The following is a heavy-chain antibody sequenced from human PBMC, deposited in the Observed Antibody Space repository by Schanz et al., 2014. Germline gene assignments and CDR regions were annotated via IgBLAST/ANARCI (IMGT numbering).Heavy chain of an antibody. CDR1: GYTFVGYY. CDR3: ARVSRWQHILGHFDS. J-gene: IGHJ4*02. V-gene: IGHV1-2*02. D-gene: IGHD6-13*01. Sequence: QVQLVQSGAEVKKPGASVRVSCQASGYTFVGYYIHWLRQAPGQGLEWMGWINPDSGDTNYVQNFQGRVTMTRDTSITTAYMALSRLTSDDTAVYYCARVSRWQHILGHFDSWGQGSLVTVSS. CDR2: INPDSGDT.